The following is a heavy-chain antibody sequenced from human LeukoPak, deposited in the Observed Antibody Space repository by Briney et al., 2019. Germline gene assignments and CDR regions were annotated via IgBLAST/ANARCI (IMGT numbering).Heavy chain of an antibody. CDR3: ARREWIQLWRY. V-gene: IGHV4-34*01. CDR1: GGSFSGYY. J-gene: IGHJ4*02. Sequence: MSSETLSLTCAVYGGSFSGYYWSWIRQPPGKGLEWIGEINHSGSTNYNPSLKSRVTISVDTSKNQFSLKLSSVTDADTDVYYCARREWIQLWRYWGQGTLVTVSS. D-gene: IGHD5-18*01. CDR2: INHSGST.